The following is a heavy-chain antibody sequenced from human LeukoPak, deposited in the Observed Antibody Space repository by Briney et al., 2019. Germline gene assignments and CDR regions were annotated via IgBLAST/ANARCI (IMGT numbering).Heavy chain of an antibody. Sequence: ASVKVSCKASGYTFTGFYMHWVRQAPGQSLEWMGWINANSGGADYTQKFQGRVTTTRDTSITTVYMEVSRLRSDDTAVYYCASSREQWLADDAFDIWGQGTMVTVSS. V-gene: IGHV1-2*02. CDR2: INANSGGA. CDR1: GYTFTGFY. CDR3: ASSREQWLADDAFDI. D-gene: IGHD6-19*01. J-gene: IGHJ3*02.